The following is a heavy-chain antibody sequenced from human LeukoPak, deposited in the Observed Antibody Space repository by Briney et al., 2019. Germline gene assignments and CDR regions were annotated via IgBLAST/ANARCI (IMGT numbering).Heavy chain of an antibody. J-gene: IGHJ6*02. V-gene: IGHV1-46*01. CDR2: INPSGGST. D-gene: IGHD2-15*01. Sequence: GASVKVSCKASGYTFSRYYMHWVRQAPGQGLEWTGIINPSGGSTSYAQKFQGRVTMTRDTSTSTVYMELSSLRSEDTAVYYCARETPHCSGGSCYSHYYGMDVWGQGTTVTVSS. CDR1: GYTFSRYY. CDR3: ARETPHCSGGSCYSHYYGMDV.